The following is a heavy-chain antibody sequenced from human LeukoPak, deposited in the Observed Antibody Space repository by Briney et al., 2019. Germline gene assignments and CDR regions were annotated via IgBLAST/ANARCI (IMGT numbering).Heavy chain of an antibody. D-gene: IGHD4-17*01. Sequence: SETLSLTCAVSGGSLSSSNWWSGVRQPPGKGLEWIGEIYHSGSTNYNPSLKSRVTISVDKSKNQFSLKLSSVTAAATAVYYCARVGVTVSPRGFDYWGQGTLVTVSS. J-gene: IGHJ4*02. V-gene: IGHV4-4*02. CDR3: ARVGVTVSPRGFDY. CDR2: IYHSGST. CDR1: GGSLSSSNW.